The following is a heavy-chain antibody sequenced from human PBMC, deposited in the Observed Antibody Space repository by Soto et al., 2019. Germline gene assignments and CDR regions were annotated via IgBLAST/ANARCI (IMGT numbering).Heavy chain of an antibody. CDR1: GYTFTGYY. J-gene: IGHJ6*02. Sequence: ASVKVSCKASGYTFTGYYMHWVRQAPGQGLEWMGWINPNSGGTNYAQKFQGRVTMTRDTSISTAYMELSRLRSDDTAVYYSARVIGDSSYYYYYGMDVWGQGTTVTVS. V-gene: IGHV1-2*02. CDR2: INPNSGGT. D-gene: IGHD2-21*02. CDR3: ARVIGDSSYYYYYGMDV.